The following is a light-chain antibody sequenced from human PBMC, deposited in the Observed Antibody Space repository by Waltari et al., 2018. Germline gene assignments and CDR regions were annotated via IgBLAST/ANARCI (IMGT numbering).Light chain of an antibody. J-gene: IGKJ2*01. V-gene: IGKV1-39*01. CDR2: VAS. Sequence: IQMTQSPSSLSASVGDRVTITCRASQSISTSLNWYQQIPGKAPKLLIYVASTLQRWVPSRFSGSGSGTDFSLTISSLQPEDFATYYCQQSYTTAYTFGQGTKLEIK. CDR3: QQSYTTAYT. CDR1: QSISTS.